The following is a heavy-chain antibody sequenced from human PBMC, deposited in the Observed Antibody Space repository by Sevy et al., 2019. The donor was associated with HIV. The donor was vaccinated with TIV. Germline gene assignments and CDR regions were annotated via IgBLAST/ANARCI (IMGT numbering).Heavy chain of an antibody. V-gene: IGHV5-51*01. CDR2: IYPGDSET. D-gene: IGHD3-22*01. CDR1: GYRFTSYW. J-gene: IGHJ4*02. CDR3: ARRGYDTSGYPQYYFDY. Sequence: GESLKISCKASGYRFTSYWIAWVRQMPGKGLEWMGIIYPGDSETRYSLSFQGQVTISADKSISTAYLQWSSLRASDTAMFFCARRGYDTSGYPQYYFDYWGQGTLVTVSS.